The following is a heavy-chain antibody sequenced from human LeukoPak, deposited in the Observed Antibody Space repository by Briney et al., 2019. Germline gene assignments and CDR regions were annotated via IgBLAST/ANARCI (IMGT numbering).Heavy chain of an antibody. Sequence: PGRSLRLSCAASGFTFSSYAMHWVRQAPGKGLEWVAVISYDGSNKYYADSVKGRFTISRDNSKNTLHLQMNSLRAEDTAVYYCARGYDFWSGQGAFDIWGQGTMVTVSS. CDR3: ARGYDFWSGQGAFDI. CDR1: GFTFSSYA. V-gene: IGHV3-30-3*01. J-gene: IGHJ3*02. CDR2: ISYDGSNK. D-gene: IGHD3-3*01.